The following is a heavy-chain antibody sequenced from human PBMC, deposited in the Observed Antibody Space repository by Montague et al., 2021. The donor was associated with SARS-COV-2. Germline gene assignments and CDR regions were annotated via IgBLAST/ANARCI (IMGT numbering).Heavy chain of an antibody. Sequence: SVKVSCKASGYTFTDHQMHWARQAPGQGLEWMGWITPRSGDTKYAQKFQGWVTMTRDTSISTAYMELSRLKSDDTAVYYCARDGHGYNMDVWGQGTTVTVSS. CDR3: ARDGHGYNMDV. V-gene: IGHV1-2*04. CDR2: ITPRSGDT. CDR1: GYTFTDHQ. D-gene: IGHD5-24*01. J-gene: IGHJ6*02.